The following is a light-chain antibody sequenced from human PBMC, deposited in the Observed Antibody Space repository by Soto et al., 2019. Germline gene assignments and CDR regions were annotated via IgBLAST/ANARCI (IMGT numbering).Light chain of an antibody. Sequence: EIVLTQSPGTLSLSPGERATLSCRSSQSVSSNYLAWYQQKPDQAPRLVIYDVSGRATGIPARFSGSGSGKDFTLTISRLEPIVFAVYYCQQYGRSPTFGQGTKVEIK. CDR2: DVS. CDR1: QSVSSNY. V-gene: IGKV3-20*01. J-gene: IGKJ1*01. CDR3: QQYGRSPT.